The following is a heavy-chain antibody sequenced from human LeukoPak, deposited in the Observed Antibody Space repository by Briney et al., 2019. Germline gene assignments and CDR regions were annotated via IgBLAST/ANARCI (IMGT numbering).Heavy chain of an antibody. CDR1: GGSISSYY. Sequence: SETLSLTCTVSGGSISSYYWSWLRQPPGKGLEWIGYIYYSGSTNYNPSLKSRVTISVDTSKNQFSLKLSSVTAADTAVYYCARGWFEVELDIWGQGTMVTVSS. J-gene: IGHJ3*02. CDR3: ARGWFEVELDI. V-gene: IGHV4-59*01. D-gene: IGHD3-10*01. CDR2: IYYSGST.